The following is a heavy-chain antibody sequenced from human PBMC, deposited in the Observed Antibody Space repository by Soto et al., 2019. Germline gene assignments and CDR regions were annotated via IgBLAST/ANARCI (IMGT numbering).Heavy chain of an antibody. CDR1: GITFTTYW. D-gene: IGHD4-17*01. Sequence: PGESLKISCQGSGITFTTYWITWVRQVPGKGLEWMGRIDPTDSYTDYSPSFQGHVTISADRSTNTAYLEWSSLETSDTAIYYCACPRQNYGDRALDFWGLGTLVTVSS. CDR2: IDPTDSYT. V-gene: IGHV5-10-1*01. CDR3: ACPRQNYGDRALDF. J-gene: IGHJ4*02.